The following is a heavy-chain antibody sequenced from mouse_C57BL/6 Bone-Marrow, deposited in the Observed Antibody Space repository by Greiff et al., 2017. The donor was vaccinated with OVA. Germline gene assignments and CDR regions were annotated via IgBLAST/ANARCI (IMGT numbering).Heavy chain of an antibody. V-gene: IGHV5-6*02. D-gene: IGHD6-1*01. Sequence: VKLMESGGDLVKPGGSLKLSCAASGFTFSSYGMSWVRQTPDKRLEWVATISSGGSYTYYPDSVKGRFTISRDNAKNTLYLQMSSLKSEDTAMYYCARRGICHFAYWGQGTLVTVSA. CDR2: ISSGGSYT. J-gene: IGHJ3*01. CDR3: ARRGICHFAY. CDR1: GFTFSSYG.